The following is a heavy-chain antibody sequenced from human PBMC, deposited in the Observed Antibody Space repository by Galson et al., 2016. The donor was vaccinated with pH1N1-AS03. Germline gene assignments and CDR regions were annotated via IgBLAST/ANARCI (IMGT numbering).Heavy chain of an antibody. CDR1: GFIFNRYA. J-gene: IGHJ4*02. V-gene: IGHV3-30*04. Sequence: SLRLSCAASGFIFNRYALHWVRQAPGKGLEWVAVISYDGRKRYYPGSVKGRFTISRDNSKNTLYLQMDSLRAEDTAVYYCARDDFAGNYSLDYWGRGTLITVSS. CDR2: ISYDGRKR. CDR3: ARDDFAGNYSLDY. D-gene: IGHD1-1*01.